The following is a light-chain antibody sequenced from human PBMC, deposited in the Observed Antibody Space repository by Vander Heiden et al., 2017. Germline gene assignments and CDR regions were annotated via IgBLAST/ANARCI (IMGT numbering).Light chain of an antibody. CDR2: EAS. CDR3: QQRSNWPCT. J-gene: IGKJ4*02. CDR1: QSITSW. V-gene: IGKV1-5*03. Sequence: DIQMTQSPSTLSASVGDRVTITCRASQSITSWLAWYQQKPGQPPRLLIYEASNIASGVPARFSGSGFGTDFTLTISSLGPEDFAVYFCQQRSNWPCTFGGGTRVDI.